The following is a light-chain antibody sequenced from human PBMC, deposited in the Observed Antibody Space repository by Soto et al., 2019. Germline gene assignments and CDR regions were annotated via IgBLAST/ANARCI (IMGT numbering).Light chain of an antibody. V-gene: IGKV1-12*01. J-gene: IGKJ4*01. Sequence: DIQMTQSPSSVSASVGDRVTITCRASQDIDSWLAWYQQTPGKAPKLLIYAASTLQSGVPSRFSGSGSGTDLTITISSLQPEDFETYVCQQLNSYPLTFGGGTKVDIK. CDR1: QDIDSW. CDR2: AAS. CDR3: QQLNSYPLT.